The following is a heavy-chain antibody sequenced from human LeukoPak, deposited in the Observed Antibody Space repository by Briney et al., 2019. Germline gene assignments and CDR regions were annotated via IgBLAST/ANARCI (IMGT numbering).Heavy chain of an antibody. CDR1: GFTFDDYA. D-gene: IGHD2-15*01. CDR2: ISWDGGST. CDR3: ARGPVVVAAERGWFDP. J-gene: IGHJ5*02. V-gene: IGHV3-43D*04. Sequence: GGSLRLSCAASGFTFDDYAMHWVRQAPGKGLEWVSLISWDGGSTYYADSVKGRFTISRDNSKNSLYLQMNSLRAEDTALYYCARGPVVVAAERGWFDPWGQGALVTVSS.